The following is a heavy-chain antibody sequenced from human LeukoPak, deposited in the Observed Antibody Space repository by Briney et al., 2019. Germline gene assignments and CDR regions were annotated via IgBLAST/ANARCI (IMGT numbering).Heavy chain of an antibody. CDR2: IYYSGST. Sequence: SQTLSLTCTVSGGSISSGGYYWSWIRQPPGKGLEWIGYIYYSGSTYYNPSLKSRVTISVDTSKNQFSLKLSSVTAADTAVYYCARDSPYSSSYFDYWGQGTLVTVSS. CDR3: ARDSPYSSSYFDY. J-gene: IGHJ4*02. D-gene: IGHD6-13*01. CDR1: GGSISSGGYY. V-gene: IGHV4-31*03.